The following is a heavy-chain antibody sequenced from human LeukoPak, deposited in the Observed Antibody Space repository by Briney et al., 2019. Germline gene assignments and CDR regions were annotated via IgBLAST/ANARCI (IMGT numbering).Heavy chain of an antibody. CDR3: AGDSTTYYNYFDY. Sequence: SETLSLTCTVSGGSISSYYWSWIRQPPGKGLEWIGYIYYSGSTNYNPSLESRVTISVDTSKKQLSLRLRSVTAADTAVYYCAGDSTTYYNYFDYWGQGTLVSVSS. D-gene: IGHD2/OR15-2a*01. CDR1: GGSISSYY. J-gene: IGHJ4*02. V-gene: IGHV4-59*12. CDR2: IYYSGST.